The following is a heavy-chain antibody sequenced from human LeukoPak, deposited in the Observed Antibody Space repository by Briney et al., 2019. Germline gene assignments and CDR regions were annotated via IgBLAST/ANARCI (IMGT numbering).Heavy chain of an antibody. J-gene: IGHJ4*02. CDR3: ASRLTCGGDCYYFDY. CDR1: GGSISSSSYY. CDR2: INYGGST. D-gene: IGHD2-21*02. Sequence: SETLSLTCTVSGGSISSSSYYWGWIRQPPGKGLEWIGNINYGGSTYHNPSLKSRVTISVDTSKNQFSLKLSSVTAADTAVYYCASRLTCGGDCYYFDYWGQGTLVTVSS. V-gene: IGHV4-39*07.